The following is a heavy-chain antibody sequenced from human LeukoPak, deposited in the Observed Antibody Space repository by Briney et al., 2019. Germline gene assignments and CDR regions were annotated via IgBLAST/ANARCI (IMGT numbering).Heavy chain of an antibody. CDR3: ATHPRGSGWYYGMDV. J-gene: IGHJ6*02. Sequence: ASVKVSCKASRYTFTGYYMHWVRQAPGQGLEWMGWINPNSGGTNYAQKFQGRVTMTRDTSISTAYMELSRLRSDDTAVYYCATHPRGSGWYYGMDVWGQGTTVTVSS. V-gene: IGHV1-2*02. CDR1: RYTFTGYY. CDR2: INPNSGGT. D-gene: IGHD6-19*01.